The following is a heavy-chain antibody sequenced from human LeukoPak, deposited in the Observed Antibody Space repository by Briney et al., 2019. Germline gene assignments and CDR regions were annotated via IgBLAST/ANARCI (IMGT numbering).Heavy chain of an antibody. J-gene: IGHJ4*02. V-gene: IGHV1-69*05. D-gene: IGHD2-15*01. CDR1: GYTFIGYF. CDR2: IIPIFGTA. Sequence: SVKVSCKASGYTFIGYFMHWVRQAPGQGLEWMGGIIPIFGTANYAQKFQGRITITTDESTSTAYMELSSLRSEDTAIYYCARGEGYSDWGQGTLVTVSS. CDR3: ARGEGYSD.